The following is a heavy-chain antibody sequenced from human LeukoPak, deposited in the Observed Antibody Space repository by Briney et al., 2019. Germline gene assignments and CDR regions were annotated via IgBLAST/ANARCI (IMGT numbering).Heavy chain of an antibody. CDR2: ISYDGSNK. D-gene: IGHD1-14*01. Sequence: GGSLRLSCAASGFTFSNAWMNWVRQAPGKGLEWVAVISYDGSNKYYADSVKGRFTISRDNSKNTLYLQMNSLRAEDTAVYYCAKDKTGGFDYWGQGTLVTVSS. CDR1: GFTFSNAW. V-gene: IGHV3-30*18. J-gene: IGHJ4*02. CDR3: AKDKTGGFDY.